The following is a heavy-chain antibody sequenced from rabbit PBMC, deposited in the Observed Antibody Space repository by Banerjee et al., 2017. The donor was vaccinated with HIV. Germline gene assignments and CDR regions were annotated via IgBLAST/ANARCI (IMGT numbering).Heavy chain of an antibody. D-gene: IGHD1-1*01. V-gene: IGHV1S40*01. Sequence: QSLEESGGDLVKPGASLTLTCTASGFSISSYYYMCWVRQAPGKGLELIGCIYSSSGSTWYASWAKGRFTISKTSSTTVTLQMTSLTAADTATYFCARGNNSGYTGYFILWGPGTLVTVS. CDR1: GFSISSYYY. J-gene: IGHJ4*01. CDR3: ARGNNSGYTGYFIL. CDR2: IYSSSGST.